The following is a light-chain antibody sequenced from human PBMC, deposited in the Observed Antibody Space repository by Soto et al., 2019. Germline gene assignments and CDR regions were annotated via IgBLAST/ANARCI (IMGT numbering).Light chain of an antibody. V-gene: IGKV3-11*01. Sequence: EVVITQSPSTLSLSPLERSTLSCRASQSVSRYLAWYQQTPGQAPRLLIYDASTRATGIPARFSGSGSGTDFTLTISSLEPEDFAVYYCQHYHGWPITFGQGTRLEIK. CDR1: QSVSRY. CDR2: DAS. J-gene: IGKJ5*01. CDR3: QHYHGWPIT.